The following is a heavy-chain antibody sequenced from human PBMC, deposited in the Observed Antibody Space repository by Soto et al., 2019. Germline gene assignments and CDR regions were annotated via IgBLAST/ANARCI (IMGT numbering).Heavy chain of an antibody. Sequence: GGSLRLSCAASGFTFSSYSMNWVRQAPGKGLEWVSSISSSSSYIYYADSVKGRFTISRDNAKNSLYLQMNSLRAEDTAVYYCAIVLGYCSGGSCPDAFDIWGQGTMVTVSS. CDR3: AIVLGYCSGGSCPDAFDI. V-gene: IGHV3-21*01. J-gene: IGHJ3*02. D-gene: IGHD2-15*01. CDR1: GFTFSSYS. CDR2: ISSSSSYI.